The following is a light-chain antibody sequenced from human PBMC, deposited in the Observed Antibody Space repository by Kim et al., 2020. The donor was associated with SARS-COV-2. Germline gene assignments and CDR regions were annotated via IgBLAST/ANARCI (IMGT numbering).Light chain of an antibody. CDR1: SSDVGSYTR. V-gene: IGLV2-18*02. J-gene: IGLJ3*02. CDR2: EVT. Sequence: QSALTQPPSVSGSPGQSVTISCTGTSSDVGSYTRVSWYQQPPGTAPKLMIYEVTHRPSGVPDRFSGSKSGNTASLTISGLQAEDEANYYCSSYTTSGTRVFGGGTQLTVL. CDR3: SSYTTSGTRV.